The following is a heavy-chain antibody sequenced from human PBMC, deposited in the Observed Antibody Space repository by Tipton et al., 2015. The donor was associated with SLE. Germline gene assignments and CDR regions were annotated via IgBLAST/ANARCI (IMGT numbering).Heavy chain of an antibody. V-gene: IGHV4-39*02. CDR1: GGSFSGYH. D-gene: IGHD3-22*01. CDR2: FYYRGNT. CDR3: ARPKYYYDTSGYYEGHDAFDV. J-gene: IGHJ3*01. Sequence: TLSLTCAVYGGSFSGYHWGWFRQPPGKGMEWIGSFYYRGNTNYKPSLKSRVTISIDTSLNHLSLRLRSVTAADTAVYYCARPKYYYDTSGYYEGHDAFDVWGQGTMVTVSS.